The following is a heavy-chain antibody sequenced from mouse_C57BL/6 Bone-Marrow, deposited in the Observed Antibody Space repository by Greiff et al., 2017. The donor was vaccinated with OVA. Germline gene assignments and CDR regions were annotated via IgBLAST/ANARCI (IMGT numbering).Heavy chain of an antibody. J-gene: IGHJ4*01. CDR3: ARRAQATCAMDD. V-gene: IGHV1-61*01. Sequence: QVQLQQPGAELVRPGSSVKLSCKASGYTFTSYWMDWVKQRPGQGLEWIGNIYPSDSETHYNQKFKDKATLTVDKSSSTAYMQLSSLTSEDSAVYYCARRAQATCAMDDWGKGTSVTVSS. D-gene: IGHD3-2*02. CDR1: GYTFTSYW. CDR2: IYPSDSET.